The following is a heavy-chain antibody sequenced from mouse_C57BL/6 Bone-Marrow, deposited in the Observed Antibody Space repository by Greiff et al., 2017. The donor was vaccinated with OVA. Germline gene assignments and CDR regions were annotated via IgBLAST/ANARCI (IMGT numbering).Heavy chain of an antibody. J-gene: IGHJ4*01. CDR1: GYTFTDYE. Sequence: QVQLQQSGAELVRPGASVTLSCKASGYTFTDYEMHWVKQTPVHGLEWIGAIDTETGGTEYNQKFKGKAILTAAKSSNTAYLELRSRTSEYSAVYDCTSGYSGCYAMDYWGQGTSVTVSS. CDR3: TSGYSGCYAMDY. V-gene: IGHV1-15*01. CDR2: IDTETGGT. D-gene: IGHD2-12*01.